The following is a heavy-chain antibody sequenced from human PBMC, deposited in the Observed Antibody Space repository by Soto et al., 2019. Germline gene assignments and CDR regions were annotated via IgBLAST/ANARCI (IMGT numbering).Heavy chain of an antibody. J-gene: IGHJ6*02. CDR1: GFAFDTYG. Sequence: GGSLRLSCEASGFAFDTYGMHWIRQGAGQGLEWVATMSYDGSKIYYRDSVRGRFSISRDDSKRSLYLQMNSLRAEDTAVYYCVNDRDTYFFDYLFLVCGQGTTGTV. D-gene: IGHD3-3*01. CDR3: VNDRDTYFFDYLFLV. V-gene: IGHV3-30*18. CDR2: MSYDGSKI.